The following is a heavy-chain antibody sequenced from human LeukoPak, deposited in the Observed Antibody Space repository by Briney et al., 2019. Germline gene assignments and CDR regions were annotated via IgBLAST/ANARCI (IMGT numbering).Heavy chain of an antibody. CDR1: GGSISSSSYY. CDR3: ARAWTHSEQQLVPPDWFDP. V-gene: IGHV4-39*07. CDR2: IYYSGST. Sequence: SETLSLTCTVSGGSISSSSYYWGWIRQPPGKGLEWIGSIYYSGSTYYNPSLKSRVTISVDTSKNQFSLKLSSVTAADTAVYYCARAWTHSEQQLVPPDWFDPWGQGTLVTVSS. D-gene: IGHD6-13*01. J-gene: IGHJ5*02.